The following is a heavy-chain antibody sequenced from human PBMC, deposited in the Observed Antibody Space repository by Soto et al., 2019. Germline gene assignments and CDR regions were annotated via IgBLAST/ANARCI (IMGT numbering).Heavy chain of an antibody. CDR1: RYTFTSYA. CDR3: ARDLFLGSYYSPHDAFDI. J-gene: IGHJ3*02. V-gene: IGHV1-3*01. Sequence: ASVKDSCTASRYTFTSYAMHWVRQAPGQRLEWMGWINAGNGNTKYSQRFQGRVTITKDTSASTAYMELSSLRSEDTAVYYCARDLFLGSYYSPHDAFDIWGQGTMVTVSS. CDR2: INAGNGNT. D-gene: IGHD3-10*01.